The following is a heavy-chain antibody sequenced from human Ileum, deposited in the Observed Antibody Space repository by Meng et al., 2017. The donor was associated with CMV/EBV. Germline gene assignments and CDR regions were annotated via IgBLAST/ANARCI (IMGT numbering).Heavy chain of an antibody. CDR2: INHRGNT. J-gene: IGHJ4*02. CDR1: GSAFSDYY. D-gene: IGHD3-3*01. Sequence: QVQLQKWGAGLLKHSETLSLMCVVQGSAFSDYYWTWNRQFPGKGLEWIGEINHRGNTNYNPSLKSRVTISIDTSRNQFSLKLTSVTATDKAVYYCARASPQRRFLSYWGQGTLVTVSS. CDR3: ARASPQRRFLSY. V-gene: IGHV4-34*01.